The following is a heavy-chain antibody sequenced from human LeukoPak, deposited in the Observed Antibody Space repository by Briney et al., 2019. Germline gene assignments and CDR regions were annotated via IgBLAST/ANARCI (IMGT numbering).Heavy chain of an antibody. Sequence: SETLSLTCTVSGGSISSFYWSWLRQPPGKGLEWIGYISYSGSSNYNPSLKSRVTISVDTSKNQFSLKLTSVTTADTAVYYCARQAVAPDYWGQGTLVTVSS. J-gene: IGHJ4*02. CDR1: GGSISSFY. CDR3: ARQAVAPDY. D-gene: IGHD6-19*01. V-gene: IGHV4-59*01. CDR2: ISYSGSS.